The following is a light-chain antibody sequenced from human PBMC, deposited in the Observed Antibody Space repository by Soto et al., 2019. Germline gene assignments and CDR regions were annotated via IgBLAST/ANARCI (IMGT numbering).Light chain of an antibody. Sequence: QAVVTQEPSLTASPGGTVTLTCGSSTGAVTNGHYPYWFQQKPGQAPRTLIYDTTNRRSWTPARFSGSLLGGKAALTLSGAQPEDEAEYYCLLSYNGPYVFGTGTKVTVL. CDR2: DTT. CDR1: TGAVTNGHY. V-gene: IGLV7-46*01. CDR3: LLSYNGPYV. J-gene: IGLJ1*01.